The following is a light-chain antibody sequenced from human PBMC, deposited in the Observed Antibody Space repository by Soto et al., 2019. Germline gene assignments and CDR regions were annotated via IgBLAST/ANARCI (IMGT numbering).Light chain of an antibody. CDR1: RSDVGGNNF. CDR3: SSYTNTYIWV. Sequence: QSALTQPASVSGSPGQSITITWTGTRSDVGGNNFVSWYQQHPGKAPKLLIYGVSNRPSGVSNRFSGSKSGTTASLTISGLQAEDDGDYYCSSYTNTYIWVFGGGTKLTVL. J-gene: IGLJ3*02. V-gene: IGLV2-14*01. CDR2: GVS.